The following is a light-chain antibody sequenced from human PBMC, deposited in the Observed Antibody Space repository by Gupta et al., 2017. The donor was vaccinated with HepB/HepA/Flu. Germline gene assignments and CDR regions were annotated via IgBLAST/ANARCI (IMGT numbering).Light chain of an antibody. CDR2: KVS. CDR3: GQTTQFPWT. V-gene: IGKV2D-24*01. Sequence: VMTQTPLSSPVTLGQPASISCRSSQNLLHSDGNTYLSWLQERPGQPPRLLISKVSNRFSGVPDRFSGSGAGTDFTLRISRVEAEDVGVYYCGQTTQFPWTLGQGTKVEIK. CDR1: QNLLHSDGNTY. J-gene: IGKJ1*01.